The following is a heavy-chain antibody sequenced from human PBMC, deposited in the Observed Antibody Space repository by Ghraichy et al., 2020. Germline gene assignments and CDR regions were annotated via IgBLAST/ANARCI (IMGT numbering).Heavy chain of an antibody. CDR3: ARVSLAGTIY. Sequence: SETLSLTCAVYGGSFSGYYWSWIRQPPGKGLEWIGEINHSGSTNYNPSLKSRVTISVDTSKNQFSLKLSSVTAADTAVYYCARVSLAGTIYWGQGTLVTVSS. D-gene: IGHD6-19*01. V-gene: IGHV4-34*01. CDR2: INHSGST. CDR1: GGSFSGYY. J-gene: IGHJ4*02.